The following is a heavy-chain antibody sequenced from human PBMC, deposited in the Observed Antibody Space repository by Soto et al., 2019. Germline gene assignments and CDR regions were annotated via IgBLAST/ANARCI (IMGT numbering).Heavy chain of an antibody. V-gene: IGHV1-2*04. CDR1: GYTFTGYY. CDR3: ARTLIGVPAAPEYYYGMDV. J-gene: IGHJ6*02. Sequence: ASVKVSCKASGYTFTGYYMHWVRQAPGQGLEWMGWINPNSGGTNYAQKFQGWVTMTRDTSISTAYMELSRLRSDDTAVYYCARTLIGVPAAPEYYYGMDVWGQGTTVTVSS. CDR2: INPNSGGT. D-gene: IGHD2-2*01.